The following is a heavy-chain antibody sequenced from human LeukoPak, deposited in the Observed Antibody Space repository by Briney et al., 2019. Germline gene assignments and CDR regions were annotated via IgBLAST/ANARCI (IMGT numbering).Heavy chain of an antibody. J-gene: IGHJ4*02. V-gene: IGHV4-61*02. Sequence: PSETLSLTCTVSGGSISSGSYYWNWIRQPAGKGLEWIGRIYISGTTNYNPSLKSRVTISLDTSKNQFSLKLSSVTAADTAVYYCARAFSKTPPQWLAFDYWGQGTLVTVSS. CDR2: IYISGTT. CDR1: GGSISSGSYY. CDR3: ARAFSKTPPQWLAFDY. D-gene: IGHD6-19*01.